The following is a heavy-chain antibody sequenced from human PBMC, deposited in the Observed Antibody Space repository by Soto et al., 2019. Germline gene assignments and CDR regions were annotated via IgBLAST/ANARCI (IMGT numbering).Heavy chain of an antibody. Sequence: PGGSLRLSCAASGFTFSSYAMSWVRQAPGKGLEWVSAISGSGGSTYYADSVKGRFTIYRDNSKNTLYLQMNSLRDEETAVYYCAKERNWKYLIFDYWGQGNLVTVSS. V-gene: IGHV3-23*01. CDR1: GFTFSSYA. J-gene: IGHJ4*02. CDR3: AKERNWKYLIFDY. CDR2: ISGSGGST. D-gene: IGHD1-7*01.